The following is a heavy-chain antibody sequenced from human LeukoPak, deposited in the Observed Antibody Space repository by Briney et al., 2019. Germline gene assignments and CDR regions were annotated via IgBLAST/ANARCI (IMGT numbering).Heavy chain of an antibody. CDR3: ARDPPRSQNLRYFDL. D-gene: IGHD1-14*01. CDR1: GFTFSSYA. V-gene: IGHV3-23*01. J-gene: IGHJ2*01. CDR2: ISGSGVLT. Sequence: GGSLRLSCAASGFTFSSYAMSWVRQAPGKGLEWVSAISGSGVLTFYADSVRGRFTISRDISKNTLYLQMNSLRAEDTAVYYCARDPPRSQNLRYFDLWGRGTLVTVSS.